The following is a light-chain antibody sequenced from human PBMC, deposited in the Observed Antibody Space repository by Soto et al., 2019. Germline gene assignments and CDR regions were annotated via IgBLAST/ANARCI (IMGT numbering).Light chain of an antibody. CDR1: SRDIGGYNY. V-gene: IGLV2-11*01. Sequence: QSVLTQPRSVSGSPGQSFTISCTGASRDIGGYNYVSWYQQYPCKAPKLLIYDVTKRPSGVPDRFSGSKSGYTASLTISGFRAEDDADYYCCSYAGSYTFYAFGSGTKVTV. CDR3: CSYAGSYTFYA. CDR2: DVT. J-gene: IGLJ1*01.